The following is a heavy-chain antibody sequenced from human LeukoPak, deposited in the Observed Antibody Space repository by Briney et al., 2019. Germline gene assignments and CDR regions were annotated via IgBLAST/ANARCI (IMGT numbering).Heavy chain of an antibody. V-gene: IGHV3-43*01. CDR2: ISWDGGST. CDR1: GFTFDDYT. Sequence: GGSLRLSCAASGFTFDDYTMHWVRHAPGKGLEWVSLISWDGGSTYYADSVKGRFTISRDNSKNSLYLQMNSLRTEDTAMYYCARRTYYDSSVHLDYWGQGTLVTVSS. D-gene: IGHD3-22*01. CDR3: ARRTYYDSSVHLDY. J-gene: IGHJ4*02.